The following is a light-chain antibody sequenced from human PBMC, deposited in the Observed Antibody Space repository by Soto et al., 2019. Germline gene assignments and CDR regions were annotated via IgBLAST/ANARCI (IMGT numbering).Light chain of an antibody. V-gene: IGLV1-44*01. Sequence: QSVLTQPPSASGTPGQRITIACSESTSNIGSNAVDWYQQHPGTAPKVLIYSNNQRPSGVPDRIFGSRSGTSASLAITGLQSEDEADYYCATWDDSLKGWVFGGGTKLTVL. CDR2: SNN. J-gene: IGLJ3*02. CDR3: ATWDDSLKGWV. CDR1: TSNIGSNA.